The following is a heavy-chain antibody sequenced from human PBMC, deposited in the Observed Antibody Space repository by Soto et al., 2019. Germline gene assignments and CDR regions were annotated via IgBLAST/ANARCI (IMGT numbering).Heavy chain of an antibody. CDR2: INAGNGNT. V-gene: IGHV1-3*01. CDR3: ARVIGGWYYFDY. CDR1: GYTFTSYA. J-gene: IGHJ4*02. Sequence: QVQLVQSGAEVKKPGASVKVSCKASGYTFTSYAMHWVRQAPEQRLEWMGWINAGNGNTKYSQKFQGGVTITRDTSATTAYMELSSLRSEDTAVYYCARVIGGWYYFDYWGQGTLVTVSS. D-gene: IGHD6-19*01.